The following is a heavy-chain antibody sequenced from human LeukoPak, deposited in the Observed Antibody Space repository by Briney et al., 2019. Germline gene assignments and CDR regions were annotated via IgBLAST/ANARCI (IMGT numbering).Heavy chain of an antibody. J-gene: IGHJ4*02. D-gene: IGHD3-16*01. CDR2: INSDGSST. Sequence: AGGSLRLSCAASGFTFSSYWMHWVRQAPGKGLVWVSRINSDGSSTSYADSVKGRFTISRDNAKNSLYLQMNSLRAEDTAVYYCASGYDYVWGSYPSHFDYWGQGTLVTVSS. CDR1: GFTFSSYW. CDR3: ASGYDYVWGSYPSHFDY. V-gene: IGHV3-74*01.